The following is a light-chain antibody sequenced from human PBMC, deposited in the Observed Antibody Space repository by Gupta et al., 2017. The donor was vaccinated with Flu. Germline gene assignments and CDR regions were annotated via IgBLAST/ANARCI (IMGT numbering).Light chain of an antibody. J-gene: IGLJ2*01. CDR2: YVS. Sequence: QSALTQPASVSGSPGQSITISCPGTTSDVGGYNSVSWYQQRPGTDPKLMINYVSNRPSGISNRFSGATSGNTASLKISGRQAEDEADDYCSSSKSGRTLGVVFGGGTKLTVL. V-gene: IGLV2-14*01. CDR1: TSDVGGYNS. CDR3: SSSKSGRTLGVV.